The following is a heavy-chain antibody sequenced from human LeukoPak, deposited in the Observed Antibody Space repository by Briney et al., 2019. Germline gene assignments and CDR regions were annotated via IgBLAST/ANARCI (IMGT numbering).Heavy chain of an antibody. V-gene: IGHV3-53*01. CDR3: ASRATVTTDRFWFDP. Sequence: GGSLRLFCAASGFTVSSNYMSWVRQAPGKGLKWVSVIYSGGSTYYADSVKGRFTISRDNSKNTLYLQMNSLRAEDTAVYYCASRATVTTDRFWFDPWGQGTLVTVSS. CDR1: GFTVSSNY. J-gene: IGHJ5*02. D-gene: IGHD4-11*01. CDR2: IYSGGST.